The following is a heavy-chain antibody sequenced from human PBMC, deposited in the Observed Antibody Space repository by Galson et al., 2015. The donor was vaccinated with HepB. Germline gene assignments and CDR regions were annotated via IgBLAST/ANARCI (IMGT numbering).Heavy chain of an antibody. CDR2: IIPILGIA. CDR3: ARPSSVLRYFDWLLLL. V-gene: IGHV1-69*10. CDR1: GGTFSSYA. D-gene: IGHD3-9*01. J-gene: IGHJ4*02. Sequence: SVKVSCKASGGTFSSYAISWVRQAPGQGLEWMGGIIPILGIANYAQKFQGRVTITADKSTSTAYMELSGLRSEDTAVYYWARPSSVLRYFDWLLLLWGQGTLVTVSS.